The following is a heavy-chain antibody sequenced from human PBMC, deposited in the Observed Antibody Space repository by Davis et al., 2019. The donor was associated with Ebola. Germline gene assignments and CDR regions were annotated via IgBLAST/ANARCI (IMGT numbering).Heavy chain of an antibody. CDR2: INPNSGGT. V-gene: IGHV1-2*02. D-gene: IGHD5-12*01. CDR1: GYTFTDYY. CDR3: ARDLGGYSGYDYELLLTSGSASDV. J-gene: IGHJ6*04. Sequence: ASVKVSCKASGYTFTDYYMHWVRQAPGPGLEWTGWINPNSGGTNYAQKFQGRVTMTRDTSISTAYMELSRLRSEDTAVYSCARDLGGYSGYDYELLLTSGSASDVWGKGTTVTVSS.